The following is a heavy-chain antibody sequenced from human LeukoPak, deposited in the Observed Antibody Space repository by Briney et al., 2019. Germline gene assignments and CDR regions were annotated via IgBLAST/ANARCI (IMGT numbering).Heavy chain of an antibody. J-gene: IGHJ4*02. CDR3: ARDLDTAMVETN. Sequence: ASVKVSCKSSRGTFSSYAISWVRQAPGQGLEWMGGIIPIFGTANYAQKFQGRVTITADESTSTAYMELSSLRSEDTAVYYCARDLDTAMVETNWGQGTLVTVSS. CDR2: IIPIFGTA. V-gene: IGHV1-69*01. CDR1: RGTFSSYA. D-gene: IGHD5-18*01.